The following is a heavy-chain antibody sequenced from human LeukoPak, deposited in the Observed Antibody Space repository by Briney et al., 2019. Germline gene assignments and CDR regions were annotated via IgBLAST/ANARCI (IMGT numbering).Heavy chain of an antibody. CDR1: GFIFSNAW. J-gene: IGHJ4*02. CDR3: TTEGEMATTGDYFDY. CDR2: IKSKTDGGTT. Sequence: PGGSLRLSCAASGFIFSNAWMSWVRQAPGKGLECVGRIKSKTDGGTTDYAAPVKGRFTISRDDSKNTLYLQMNSLKTEDTAVYYCTTEGEMATTGDYFDYWGQGTLVTVSS. D-gene: IGHD5-24*01. V-gene: IGHV3-15*01.